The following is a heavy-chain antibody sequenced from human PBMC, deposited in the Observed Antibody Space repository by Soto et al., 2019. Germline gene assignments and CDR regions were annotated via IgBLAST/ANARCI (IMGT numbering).Heavy chain of an antibody. CDR2: IYYSGST. V-gene: IGHV4-59*08. D-gene: IGHD2-15*01. Sequence: PSETLSLTCTVSGGSISSYYWSWIRQPPGKGLEWIGYIYYSGSTNYNPSLKSRVTISVDTSKNQFSLKLSSVTAADTAVYYFARHAEFYCSGGSCQFREIDYWGQGTLVTVSS. CDR1: GGSISSYY. J-gene: IGHJ4*02. CDR3: ARHAEFYCSGGSCQFREIDY.